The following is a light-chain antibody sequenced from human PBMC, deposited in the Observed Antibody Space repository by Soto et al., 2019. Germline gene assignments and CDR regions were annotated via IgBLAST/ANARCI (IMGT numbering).Light chain of an antibody. CDR3: QQFNSYPRS. V-gene: IGKV1-13*02. CDR1: EGISSA. Sequence: AIELTQSPSSLPASVGDRVTITCRASEGISSALAWYQEKPGKAPKLLVYDASSLESGVPSRFSGSGSGTDVTLTISSLQPEDFATYYCQQFNSYPRSCGRGTKVEIK. J-gene: IGKJ1*01. CDR2: DAS.